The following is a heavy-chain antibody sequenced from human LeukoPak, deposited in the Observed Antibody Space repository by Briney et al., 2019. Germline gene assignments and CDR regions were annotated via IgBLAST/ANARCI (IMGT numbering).Heavy chain of an antibody. CDR1: GFTFSTYW. V-gene: IGHV3-7*05. D-gene: IGHD6-13*01. Sequence: GGSLRLSCAASGFTFSTYWMDWVRQVPGKGLEWVANINHDGSEIDYVDSVKGRFPISRDNAKNSLYLQMNSLRAEDTAVYYCSSPMATAGSMGAHWGQGTLVTVSS. J-gene: IGHJ4*02. CDR2: INHDGSEI. CDR3: SSPMATAGSMGAH.